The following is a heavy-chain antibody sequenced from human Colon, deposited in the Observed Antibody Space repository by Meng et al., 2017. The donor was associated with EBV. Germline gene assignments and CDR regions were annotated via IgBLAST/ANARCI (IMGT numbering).Heavy chain of an antibody. J-gene: IGHJ4*02. CDR2: IYHSGST. CDR3: ARVGAYCGGDCYHPR. CDR1: GGYSSSRNW. V-gene: IGHV4-4*02. D-gene: IGHD2-21*02. Sequence: HLEELGPGLVKPSGALSLTWAVAGGYSSSRNWWSWVRQPSGKGREWIGEIYHSGSTNYNPSLKSRVTISVDESKNQFSLRLSSVTAADTAVYYCARVGAYCGGDCYHPRWGQGTLVTVSS.